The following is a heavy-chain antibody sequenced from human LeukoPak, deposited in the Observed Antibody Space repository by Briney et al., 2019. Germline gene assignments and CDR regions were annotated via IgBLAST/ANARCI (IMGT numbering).Heavy chain of an antibody. V-gene: IGHV1-8*01. CDR3: ARGRFPLYCGGDCYRAGWFDP. CDR1: GYTFTSYD. CDR2: MNPNSGNT. D-gene: IGHD2-21*01. J-gene: IGHJ5*02. Sequence: ASVKVSCKASGYTFTSYDINWVGQATGQGLEWMGWMNPNSGNTGYAQKFQGRVTMTRNTSISTAYMELSSLRSEDTAVYYCARGRFPLYCGGDCYRAGWFDPWGQGTLVTVSS.